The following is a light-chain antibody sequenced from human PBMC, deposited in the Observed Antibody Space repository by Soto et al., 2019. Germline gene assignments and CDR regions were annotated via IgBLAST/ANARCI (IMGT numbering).Light chain of an antibody. CDR3: QTWGTGSWV. CDR2: LNSDGSH. CDR1: SGHSSYA. J-gene: IGLJ3*02. Sequence: QSVLTQSPSASASLGASVNLTCTLSSGHSSYAIAWHQQQPEKGPRYLMKLNSDGSHSKGDGIPDRFSGSSSGAERYLTISILQSEDEADYYCQTWGTGSWVFGGGTKLTVL. V-gene: IGLV4-69*01.